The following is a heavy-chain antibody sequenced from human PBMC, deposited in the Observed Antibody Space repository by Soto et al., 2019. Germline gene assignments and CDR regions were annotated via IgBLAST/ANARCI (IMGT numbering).Heavy chain of an antibody. D-gene: IGHD3-3*01. J-gene: IGHJ6*02. V-gene: IGHV1-18*04. CDR3: ARGDYDFWSGYYSENDYYYYYGMDV. CDR2: ISAYNGNT. Sequence: QVQLVQSGAEVKKPGASVKVSCKASGYTFTSYGISWVRQAPGQGLEWMGWISAYNGNTNYAQKLQGRVTMTTDTSTSTAYMELRSLRSDDTAVYYCARGDYDFWSGYYSENDYYYYYGMDVWGQGTTVIVSS. CDR1: GYTFTSYG.